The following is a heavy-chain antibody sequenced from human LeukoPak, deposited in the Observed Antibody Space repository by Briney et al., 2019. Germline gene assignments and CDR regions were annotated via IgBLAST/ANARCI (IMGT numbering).Heavy chain of an antibody. CDR1: GGSFSGYY. CDR3: ARGRSNRNSWFFDY. Sequence: SETLSLTCAVYGGSFSGYYWSWIRQPPGKGLEWIGEINHSGSINYNPSLKSRVTISVDTSKNQFSLKLSSVTAADTAVYYCARGRSNRNSWFFDYWGQGTLVTVSS. J-gene: IGHJ4*02. D-gene: IGHD6-13*01. V-gene: IGHV4-34*01. CDR2: INHSGSI.